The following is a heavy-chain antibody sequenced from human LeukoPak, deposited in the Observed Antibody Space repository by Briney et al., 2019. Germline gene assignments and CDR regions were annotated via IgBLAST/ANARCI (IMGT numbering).Heavy chain of an antibody. CDR3: ARGRVGATRGYYYYGMDV. V-gene: IGHV4-39*01. CDR2: IYYSGST. D-gene: IGHD1-26*01. J-gene: IGHJ6*02. CDR1: GGSISSSSYY. Sequence: SETLSLTCTVSGGSISSSSYYWGWIRQPPGKGLEWIGSIYYSGSTYYNPSLKSRVTISVDTSKNQFSLKLSSVTAADTAVYYCARGRVGATRGYYYYGMDVWGQGTTVTVSS.